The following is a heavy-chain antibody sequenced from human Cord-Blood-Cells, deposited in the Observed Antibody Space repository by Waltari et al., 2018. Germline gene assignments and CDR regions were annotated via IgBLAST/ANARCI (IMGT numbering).Heavy chain of an antibody. CDR3: ARDHRSYAFDY. CDR1: GCTFSSYG. J-gene: IGHJ4*02. D-gene: IGHD1-26*01. CDR2: IWYDGSNK. Sequence: QVQLVESGGGVVQPGRSLRLSCAASGCTFSSYGMHWVRQAPGKGLEWVAVIWYDGSNKYYADSVKGRFTISRDNSKNTLYLQMNSLRAEDTAVYYCARDHRSYAFDYWGQGTLVTVSS. V-gene: IGHV3-33*01.